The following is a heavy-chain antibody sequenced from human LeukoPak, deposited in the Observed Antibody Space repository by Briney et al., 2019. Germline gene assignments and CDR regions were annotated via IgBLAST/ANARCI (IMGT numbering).Heavy chain of an antibody. CDR3: ARRLARRGYYDSSGYYRSWFDP. CDR2: INHSGST. D-gene: IGHD3-22*01. Sequence: SETLSLTCAVYGGSFSGYYWSWIRQPPGKGLEWIGEINHSGSTNYNPSLKSRVTISVDTSKNQFSLKLISVTAADTAVYYCARRLARRGYYDSSGYYRSWFDPWGQGTLVTVSS. V-gene: IGHV4-34*01. CDR1: GGSFSGYY. J-gene: IGHJ5*02.